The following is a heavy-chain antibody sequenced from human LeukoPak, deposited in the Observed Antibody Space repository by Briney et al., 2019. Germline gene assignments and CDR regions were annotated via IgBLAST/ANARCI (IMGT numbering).Heavy chain of an antibody. J-gene: IGHJ4*02. V-gene: IGHV3-23*01. D-gene: IGHD1-1*01. CDR1: GFTFRSIA. CDR3: AKGQELDDGVFDS. Sequence: GGSLRRSCAASGFTFRSIAMTWVRQAPGKGLEWVSSIRSNGDTTYNADSVKGRFTISRDNSKNTLYLQMNRLRVEDTAIYYCAKGQELDDGVFDSWGQGTLVTVSS. CDR2: IRSNGDTT.